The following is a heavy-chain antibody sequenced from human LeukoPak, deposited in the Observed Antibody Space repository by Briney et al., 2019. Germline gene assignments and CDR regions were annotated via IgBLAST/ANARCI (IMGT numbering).Heavy chain of an antibody. V-gene: IGHV4-39*01. J-gene: IGHJ3*02. CDR2: IYYSGST. Sequence: SETLSLTCTVSGGSISSSSYYWGWIRQPPGKGLEWIGSIYYSGSTYYNPSLKSRVTISVDTSKNQFSLKLSSVTAADTAVYYCGRRGGGTYLLVFDIGGKGTMVTFSS. D-gene: IGHD3-10*01. CDR3: GRRGGGTYLLVFDI. CDR1: GGSISSSSYY.